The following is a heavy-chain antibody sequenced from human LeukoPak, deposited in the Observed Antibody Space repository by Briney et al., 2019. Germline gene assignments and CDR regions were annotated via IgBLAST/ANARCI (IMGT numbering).Heavy chain of an antibody. CDR3: AKGPGRFGGYYFDY. J-gene: IGHJ4*02. CDR1: GFTFSSYG. Sequence: GGSLRLSCAASGFTFSSYGMHWVRQAPGKGLEWVAVIAYDGSNKYYADSVKGRFTISRDNSKNTLYLQMNSLRAEDTAVYYCAKGPGRFGGYYFDYWGQGTLVTVSS. D-gene: IGHD3-10*01. V-gene: IGHV3-30*18. CDR2: IAYDGSNK.